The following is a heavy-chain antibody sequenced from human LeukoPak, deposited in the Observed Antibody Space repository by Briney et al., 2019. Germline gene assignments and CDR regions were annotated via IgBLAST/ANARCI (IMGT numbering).Heavy chain of an antibody. CDR1: GFTFSSYG. CDR3: AKDLEGYCSSTSCYPGY. Sequence: GGSLRLSCAASGFTFSSYGMHWVRQAPGKGLEWVAFIRYDGSNKYYADSVKGRFTISRDNSKNMMYLQMNSLRAEDTAVYYCAKDLEGYCSSTSCYPGYWGQGTLVTVSS. V-gene: IGHV3-30*02. D-gene: IGHD2-2*01. J-gene: IGHJ4*02. CDR2: IRYDGSNK.